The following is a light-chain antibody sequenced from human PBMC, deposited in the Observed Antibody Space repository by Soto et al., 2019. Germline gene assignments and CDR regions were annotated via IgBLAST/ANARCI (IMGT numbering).Light chain of an antibody. CDR1: SSDVGGYNY. V-gene: IGLV2-14*01. J-gene: IGLJ1*01. CDR3: SLYTRNGSLI. CDR2: EVS. Sequence: QSVLTQPASVSGSPGQSIAISCTGTSSDVGGYNYVSWYQQHPDKAPKLMIYEVSNRPSGVSSRFSGSKSGNTASLTISGLQAEDEADYYCSLYTRNGSLIFGPGTKVTVL.